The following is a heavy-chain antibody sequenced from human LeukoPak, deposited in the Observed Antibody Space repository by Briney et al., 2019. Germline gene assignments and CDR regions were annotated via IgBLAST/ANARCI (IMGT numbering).Heavy chain of an antibody. CDR1: GYSFIDFY. Sequence: ASVKVSCKASGYSFIDFYIHFVRQAPGQGLEWMGWINPNSGDTKYAQTFQGRVTMSGDTSISTAYMELSSLRSEDTAVYYCATVLLRVRGSYYFDFWGQGTLVTVSS. J-gene: IGHJ4*02. D-gene: IGHD3-10*01. V-gene: IGHV1-2*02. CDR2: INPNSGDT. CDR3: ATVLLRVRGSYYFDF.